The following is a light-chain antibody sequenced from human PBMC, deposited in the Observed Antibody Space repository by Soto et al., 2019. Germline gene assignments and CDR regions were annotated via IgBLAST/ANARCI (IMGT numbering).Light chain of an antibody. CDR3: QQYNTWIFIN. Sequence: VKTHSPATLSVSPGERVTLSCRASQSVSNKLRWYQHKPGQAPRLLISDTSTRPAGPPARLTGSGSGTVFTISICSLQSEDFAVYYCQQYNTWIFINFGQGTRLEIK. CDR1: QSVSNK. CDR2: DTS. J-gene: IGKJ5*01. V-gene: IGKV3-15*01.